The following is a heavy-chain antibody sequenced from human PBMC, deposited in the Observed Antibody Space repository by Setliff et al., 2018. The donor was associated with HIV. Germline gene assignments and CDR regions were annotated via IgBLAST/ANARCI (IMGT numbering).Heavy chain of an antibody. D-gene: IGHD2-15*01. V-gene: IGHV4-31*03. CDR1: GGSITTGSYY. Sequence: KTSETLSLTCTVSGGSITTGSYYWSWIRQHPGKGLEWLGYIYYSGSTYYNPSLKSRVTISADTSKKNQFSLNLSSVTAADSAVYYCARRSGASYYSEFYYYMDVWGKGTTVTVSS. J-gene: IGHJ6*03. CDR3: ARRSGASYYSEFYYYMDV. CDR2: IYYSGST.